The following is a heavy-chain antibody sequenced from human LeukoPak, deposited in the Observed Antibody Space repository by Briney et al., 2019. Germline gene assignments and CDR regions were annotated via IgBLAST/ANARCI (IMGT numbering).Heavy chain of an antibody. CDR3: ARVIYGYGGIYGRPPHYYYYMDV. CDR1: GFTFSSYW. V-gene: IGHV3-7*04. CDR2: IKQDGSEK. D-gene: IGHD3-10*01. J-gene: IGHJ6*03. Sequence: PGGSLRLSCAASGFTFSSYWMSWVRQAPGKGLEWVANIKQDGSEKYYVDSVKGRFTISRDNAKNSLYLQMNSLRAEDTAVYYCARVIYGYGGIYGRPPHYYYYMDVWGKGTTVTVSS.